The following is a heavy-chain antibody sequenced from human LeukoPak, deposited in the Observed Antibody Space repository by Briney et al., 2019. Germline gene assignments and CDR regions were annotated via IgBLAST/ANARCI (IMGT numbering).Heavy chain of an antibody. J-gene: IGHJ4*02. CDR2: INSDGSST. D-gene: IGHD5-18*01. CDR1: GFTFSSYW. V-gene: IGHV3-74*01. CDR3: ARGDTAVAYFDY. Sequence: PGGSLRLSCAASGFTFSSYWMHWVRQAPGKGLVWVSRINSDGSSTSYADSVKGRFTISRDSAKNTLYLQMNSLRAEDTAVYYCARGDTAVAYFDYWGQGTLVTVSS.